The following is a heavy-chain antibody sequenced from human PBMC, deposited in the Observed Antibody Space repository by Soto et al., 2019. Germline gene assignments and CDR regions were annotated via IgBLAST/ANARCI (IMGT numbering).Heavy chain of an antibody. J-gene: IGHJ4*02. CDR1: GYTFTHYG. Sequence: QVQLVQSGAEVKKPGASVKVSCKASGYTFTHYGITWVRQAPGQGLEWTGWINAYVGETKSAQKYQGRITVTMDTSTNTASLELRSLRPDDTAVYYCARGDGDTPDCWGQGTLVRVSA. V-gene: IGHV1-18*01. CDR2: INAYVGET. CDR3: ARGDGDTPDC.